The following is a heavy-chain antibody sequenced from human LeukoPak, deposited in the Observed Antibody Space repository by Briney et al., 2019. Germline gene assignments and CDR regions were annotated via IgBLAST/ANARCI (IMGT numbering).Heavy chain of an antibody. CDR1: GFTLSSNT. CDR2: IYSDNR. V-gene: IGHV3-53*01. D-gene: IGHD4/OR15-4a*01. J-gene: IGHJ4*02. CDR3: ARRAGAYSHPYDY. Sequence: GGSLRLSCTVSGFTLSSNTMSWVRQAPGKGLEWVSFIYSDNRHYSYSVKGRFTISRDNSKNTLYLQMNSLRAEDTAVYYCARRAGAYSHPYDYWGQGTLVTVSS.